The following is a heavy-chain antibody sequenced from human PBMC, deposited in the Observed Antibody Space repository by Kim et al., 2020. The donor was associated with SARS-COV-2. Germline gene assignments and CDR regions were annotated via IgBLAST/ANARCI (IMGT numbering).Heavy chain of an antibody. CDR3: AREHGDGGRGFDY. J-gene: IGHJ4*02. CDR1: GFTFSSYS. Sequence: GGSLRLSCAASGFTFSSYSLNWVRQAPGKGLEWVSSISSSSSYIYYADSVKGRFTISRDNAKKSSYLQMNSLRAEDTAGYYGAREHGDGGRGFDYWDQG. CDR2: ISSSSSYI. V-gene: IGHV3-21*01. D-gene: IGHD2-15*01.